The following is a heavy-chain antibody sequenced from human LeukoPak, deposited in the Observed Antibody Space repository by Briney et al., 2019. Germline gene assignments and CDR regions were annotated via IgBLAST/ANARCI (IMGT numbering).Heavy chain of an antibody. Sequence: ASVKVTCKASGYTFTSYGISWVRQAPGQGLEWMGWISAYNGNTNYAQKLQGRVTMTTDTSTSTAYMELRSLRSDDTAVHYCVRDGGQATVTTRYYYYYGMDVWGQGTTVSVSS. V-gene: IGHV1-18*01. D-gene: IGHD4-17*01. CDR1: GYTFTSYG. CDR3: VRDGGQATVTTRYYYYYGMDV. CDR2: ISAYNGNT. J-gene: IGHJ6*02.